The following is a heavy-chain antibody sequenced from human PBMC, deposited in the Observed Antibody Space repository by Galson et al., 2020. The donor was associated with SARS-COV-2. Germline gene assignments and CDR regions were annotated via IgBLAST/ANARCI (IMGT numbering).Heavy chain of an antibody. J-gene: IGHJ4*02. Sequence: SETLSLTCTPSGGSFSRYYGSWIRPPPGKGLEWIGYVYYTGNTNYNPSLKSRVSISVDTSENQFSLKLSPVTAADTAVYYCARHDSVVAYFDYWGQGALVTVSS. CDR2: VYYTGNT. CDR1: GGSFSRYY. CDR3: ARHDSVVAYFDY. V-gene: IGHV4-59*08. D-gene: IGHD3-22*01.